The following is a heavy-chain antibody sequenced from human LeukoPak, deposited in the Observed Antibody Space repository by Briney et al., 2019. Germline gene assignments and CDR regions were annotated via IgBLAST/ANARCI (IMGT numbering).Heavy chain of an antibody. D-gene: IGHD2-15*01. CDR2: ILPIFGTG. Sequence: SVKVSCKASGGTLNSFAISWVRQAPGQGLEWMGGILPIFGTGNYAQKFQGGITLTADESTDTAYMELSSLRSEDTAVYYCASRYCSGGRCDSSYYYYYGMDVWGQGTTVTVSS. CDR1: GGTLNSFA. J-gene: IGHJ6*02. V-gene: IGHV1-69*13. CDR3: ASRYCSGGRCDSSYYYYYGMDV.